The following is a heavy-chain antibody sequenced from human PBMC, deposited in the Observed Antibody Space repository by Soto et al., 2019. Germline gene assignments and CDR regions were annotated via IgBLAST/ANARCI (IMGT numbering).Heavy chain of an antibody. J-gene: IGHJ5*02. CDR3: ARGYCNGTNCYANWCDP. V-gene: IGHV3-66*01. Sequence: EVQLVESGGGLVQPGGSLRLSCAASGFTVTTNYMTWVRQAPGKGLEWVSLIYIAGGTKYADSAEGRFTISRDSSKNTLYLQMNPLRAEDPAVYYCARGYCNGTNCYANWCDPWGKGNLVTVSS. CDR1: GFTVTTNY. D-gene: IGHD2-2*01. CDR2: IYIAGGT.